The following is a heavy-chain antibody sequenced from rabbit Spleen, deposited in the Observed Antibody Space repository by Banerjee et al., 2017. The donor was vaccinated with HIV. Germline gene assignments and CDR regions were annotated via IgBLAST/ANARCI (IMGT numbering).Heavy chain of an antibody. Sequence: QEQLEESGGDLVKPEGSLTLTCTASGFSFSSNYFMCWVRQAPGKGLEWIACIYAGSSGSTYYASWAKGRFTISKPSSTTVTLQMTSLTAADTATYFCARDWRSNVGNLWGQGTLVTVS. CDR2: IYAGSSGST. CDR1: GFSFSSNYF. D-gene: IGHD4-2*01. CDR3: ARDWRSNVGNL. V-gene: IGHV1S45*01. J-gene: IGHJ3*01.